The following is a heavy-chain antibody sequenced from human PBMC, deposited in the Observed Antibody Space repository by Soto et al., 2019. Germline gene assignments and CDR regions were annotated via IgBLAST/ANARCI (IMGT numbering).Heavy chain of an antibody. CDR1: GYTFTSYG. J-gene: IGHJ4*02. CDR2: ISAYNSKT. V-gene: IGHV1-18*01. CDR3: ARDGLAAAPGHY. D-gene: IGHD2-15*01. Sequence: QVQLVQSGAEVKKPGASVKVSCKASGYTFTSYGIRWVRQGPGQGLDWKGWISAYNSKTNNAKKLQGRVTMTTDTSTSTAYMELRSLRSDDTAVYYCARDGLAAAPGHYWGQGTLVTVSS.